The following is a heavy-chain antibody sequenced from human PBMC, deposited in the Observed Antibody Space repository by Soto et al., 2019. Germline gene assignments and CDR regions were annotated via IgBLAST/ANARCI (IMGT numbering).Heavy chain of an antibody. V-gene: IGHV3-9*01. CDR2: IFWDGNRI. J-gene: IGHJ6*02. CDR1: GFNLHDHG. D-gene: IGHD3-10*01. Sequence: GGSLRLSCVASGFNLHDHGMHWVRQPPGKGLEWVSGIFWDGNRIDYADSVKGRFFISRDNAKNSLYLQMNSLREDDTALYYCTKDLNMGGVDVWGQGTTVTVSS. CDR3: TKDLNMGGVDV.